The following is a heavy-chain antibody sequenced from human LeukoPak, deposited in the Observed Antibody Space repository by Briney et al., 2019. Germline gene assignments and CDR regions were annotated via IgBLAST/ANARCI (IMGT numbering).Heavy chain of an antibody. Sequence: ASVTVSCKASGYTFTIYGISWVRQAPGQGLEWMGWISAYNGNTNYAQKLQGRVTMTTDTSTSTAYMELRSLRSDDTAVYYCAREIGSSWYYYGMDVWGQGTTVTVSS. J-gene: IGHJ6*02. V-gene: IGHV1-18*01. CDR1: GYTFTIYG. CDR3: AREIGSSWYYYGMDV. CDR2: ISAYNGNT. D-gene: IGHD6-13*01.